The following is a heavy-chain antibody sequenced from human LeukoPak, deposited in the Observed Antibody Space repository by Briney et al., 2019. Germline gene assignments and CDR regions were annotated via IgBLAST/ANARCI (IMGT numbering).Heavy chain of an antibody. J-gene: IGHJ3*02. CDR1: GGSISSYY. V-gene: IGHV4-59*01. CDR3: ARDLYYDSSWSFDI. D-gene: IGHD3-22*01. Sequence: SETLSLTCTVSGGSISSYYWSWIRQPPGKGLEWIGYIYYSGSTNYNPSLKSRVTISVDTSKNQFSLKLSSVTAADTAVYYCARDLYYDSSWSFDIWGQGTMVTVSS. CDR2: IYYSGST.